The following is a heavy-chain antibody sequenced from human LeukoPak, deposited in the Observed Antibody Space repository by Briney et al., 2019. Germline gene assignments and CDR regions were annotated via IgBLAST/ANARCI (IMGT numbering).Heavy chain of an antibody. Sequence: SETLSLTCTVSGGSISSCSYYWGWIRQPPGKGLEWIGSIYYSRSTYYNPSLKSRVTITVDTSKNQFSLKLSSVTAAETAVYYCARHYDFWSGYYFAYYYYYMDVWGKGTTVTVSS. CDR2: IYYSRST. J-gene: IGHJ6*03. V-gene: IGHV4-39*07. CDR1: GGSISSCSYY. D-gene: IGHD3-3*01. CDR3: ARHYDFWSGYYFAYYYYYMDV.